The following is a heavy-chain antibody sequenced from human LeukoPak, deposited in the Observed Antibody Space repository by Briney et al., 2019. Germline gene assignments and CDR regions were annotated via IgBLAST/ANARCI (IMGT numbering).Heavy chain of an antibody. D-gene: IGHD3-3*01. J-gene: IGHJ4*02. Sequence: GGSLRLSCAASGFTFDDYAMHWVRQAPGKGLEWVSGISWNSGSIGYADSVKGRFTISRDNAKNSLYLQMNSLRAEDTALYYCAKDRAIFGVDLLYYFEYWGQGTLVTVSS. CDR2: ISWNSGSI. CDR1: GFTFDDYA. V-gene: IGHV3-9*01. CDR3: AKDRAIFGVDLLYYFEY.